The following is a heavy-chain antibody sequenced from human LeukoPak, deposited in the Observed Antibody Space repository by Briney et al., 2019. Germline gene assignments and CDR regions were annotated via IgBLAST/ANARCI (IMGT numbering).Heavy chain of an antibody. Sequence: GGSLRLSCAASGFTFSSDAMSWVRQAPGKGLEWVSAISGSGGSTYYADSVKGRFTISRDNSKNTLYLQMNSLRAEDTAVYYCAKVGGKWMELDPWGQGTLVTVSS. CDR3: AKVGGKWMELDP. CDR2: ISGSGGST. CDR1: GFTFSSDA. D-gene: IGHD6-19*01. V-gene: IGHV3-23*01. J-gene: IGHJ5*02.